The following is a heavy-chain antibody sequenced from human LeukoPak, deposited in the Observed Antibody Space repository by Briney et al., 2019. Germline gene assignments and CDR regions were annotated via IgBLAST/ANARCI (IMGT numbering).Heavy chain of an antibody. J-gene: IGHJ4*02. CDR1: GFTFSSYS. D-gene: IGHD6-19*01. CDR2: IGSSSSYI. CDR3: ARDIQWLVPGY. V-gene: IGHV3-21*01. Sequence: GGSLRLSCAASGFTFSSYSMNWVRQAPGKGLEWVSSIGSSSSYIYYADSVKGRFTISRDNAKNSLYLQMNSLRAEDTAVYYCARDIQWLVPGYWGQGTLVTVSS.